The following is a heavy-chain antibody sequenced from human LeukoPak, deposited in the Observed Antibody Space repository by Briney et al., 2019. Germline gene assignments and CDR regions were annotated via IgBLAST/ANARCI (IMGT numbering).Heavy chain of an antibody. CDR1: GFTFSHYW. CDR2: IKQDVSEK. CDR3: ARVGPWFGKLLPYYYFEA. J-gene: IGHJ4*02. D-gene: IGHD3-10*01. V-gene: IGHV3-7*01. Sequence: GGSLSLSCAVSGFTFSHYWMSWVRQAPGRGLEWVANIKQDVSEKYYVDSVKGRFTISRDNAKNSLFLQMNSLRAEDTAVYYCARVGPWFGKLLPYYYFEAWGQGTLVTVSS.